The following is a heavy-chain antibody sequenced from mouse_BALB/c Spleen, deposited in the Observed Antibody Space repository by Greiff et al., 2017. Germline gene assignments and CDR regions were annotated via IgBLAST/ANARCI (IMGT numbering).Heavy chain of an antibody. Sequence: VQLQQSGAELVKPGASVKLSCTASGFNIKDTYMHWVKQRPEQGLEWIGRIDPANGNTKYDPKFQGKATITADTSSNTAYLQLSSLTSEDTAVYYCARWGDGYYPYAMDYWGQGTSVTVSS. CDR1: GFNIKDTY. V-gene: IGHV14-3*02. CDR3: ARWGDGYYPYAMDY. D-gene: IGHD2-3*01. J-gene: IGHJ4*01. CDR2: IDPANGNT.